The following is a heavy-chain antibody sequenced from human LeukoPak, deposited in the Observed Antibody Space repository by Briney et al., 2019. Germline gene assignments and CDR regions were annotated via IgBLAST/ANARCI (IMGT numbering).Heavy chain of an antibody. CDR2: INHSGRT. CDR3: ERRLWYSGSSGYYFDY. D-gene: IGHD1-26*01. Sequence: SETLSLTCTVSGVSVSSDYWYWSWIRQPPGKGLEWIGYINHSGRTNYNPSLKSRVIISLDTSKNQVSLNLSSVTAADTAVYHCERRLWYSGSSGYYFDYWGQGTLVTVSS. V-gene: IGHV4-61*01. J-gene: IGHJ4*02. CDR1: GVSVSSDYWY.